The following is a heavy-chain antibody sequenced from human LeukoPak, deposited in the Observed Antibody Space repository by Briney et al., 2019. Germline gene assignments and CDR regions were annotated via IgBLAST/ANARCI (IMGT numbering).Heavy chain of an antibody. D-gene: IGHD3-10*01. CDR3: ARDAGGSGWFGP. Sequence: ASVKVSCKASRYTFSHYAMNWVRQAPGQGLEWIGWIDTSTGNPTYAQGFTGRFVFSFDTSVSTAYLQISSLNTADTAVYYCARDAGGSGWFGPWGQGTLVTVSS. CDR2: IDTSTGNP. V-gene: IGHV7-4-1*02. CDR1: RYTFSHYA. J-gene: IGHJ5*02.